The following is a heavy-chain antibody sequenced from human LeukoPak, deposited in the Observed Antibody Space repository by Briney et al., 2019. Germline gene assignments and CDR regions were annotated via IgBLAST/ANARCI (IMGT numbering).Heavy chain of an antibody. V-gene: IGHV3-11*01. J-gene: IGHJ4*02. Sequence: PGGSLRLSCAASGFTFSDYYMSWIRQAPGKGLEWVSYISSSASTIYYSDSVKGRFTISRDNAKNSLYLQMNSLRAEDTAVYYCARYKYDSSGYHFDYWGQGTLVTVSS. D-gene: IGHD3-22*01. CDR1: GFTFSDYY. CDR2: ISSSASTI. CDR3: ARYKYDSSGYHFDY.